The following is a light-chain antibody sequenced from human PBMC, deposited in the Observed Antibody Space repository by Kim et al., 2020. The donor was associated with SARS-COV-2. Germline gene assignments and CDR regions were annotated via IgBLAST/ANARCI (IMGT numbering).Light chain of an antibody. J-gene: IGKJ2*01. CDR1: PGLVFSDINTF. Sequence: QPPSISPGSSPGLVFSDINTFLNWFQQRAGPSPTRLMFKVSDSDAVVPDRFGGSVSGTDFSLKISRVVAEDVGVYYCMQGPHWPPSFGQGTKLEI. CDR3: MQGPHWPPS. CDR2: KVS. V-gene: IGKV2-30*01.